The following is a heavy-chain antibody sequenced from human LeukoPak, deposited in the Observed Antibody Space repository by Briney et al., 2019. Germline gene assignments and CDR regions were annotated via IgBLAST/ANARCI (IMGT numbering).Heavy chain of an antibody. CDR2: ISSSSSYI. D-gene: IGHD2-2*01. CDR1: GFTFSSYS. J-gene: IGHJ6*03. V-gene: IGHV3-21*01. Sequence: PGGSLRLSCAASGFTFSSYSMNWVRQAPGKGLEWVTSISSSSSYIYYADSVKGRFTISRDNAKNSLYLQMNSLRAEDTAVYYCARRGWIVVVPAARNYYYYMDVWGKGTTVTVSS. CDR3: ARRGWIVVVPAARNYYYYMDV.